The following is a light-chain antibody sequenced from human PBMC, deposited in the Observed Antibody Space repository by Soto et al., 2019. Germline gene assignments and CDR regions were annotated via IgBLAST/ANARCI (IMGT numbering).Light chain of an antibody. J-gene: IGKJ1*01. CDR1: QSVNSN. CDR2: NAS. V-gene: IGKV3D-15*01. Sequence: PWKSATISFTASQSVNSNFLAWYQQKNGQAPRILIYNASNRATGIPDRFSGSGSGTDFTLTISSLQSEDFSVYYRQQYNNWQWKFGQRTKV. CDR3: QQYNNWQWK.